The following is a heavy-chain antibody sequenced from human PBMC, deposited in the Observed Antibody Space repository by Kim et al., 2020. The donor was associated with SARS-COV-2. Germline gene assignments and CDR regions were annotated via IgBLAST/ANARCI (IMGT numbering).Heavy chain of an antibody. CDR3: ARERDYGMDV. V-gene: IGHV3-30*07. CDR2: SNK. Sequence: SNKNYADSGKGRFTISRDNSKNALYLQMNGLRAEDTAVYYCARERDYGMDVWGQGTTVTVSS. J-gene: IGHJ6*02.